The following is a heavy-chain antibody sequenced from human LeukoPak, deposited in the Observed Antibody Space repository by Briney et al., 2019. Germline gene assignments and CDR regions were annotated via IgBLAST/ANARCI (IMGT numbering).Heavy chain of an antibody. Sequence: PSETLSLTCTVSGYSISSGYYWGWIRQPPGKGLEWIGSIYHSGSTYYNPSLKSRVTISVDTSKNQFSLKLSSVTAADTAVYYCALWEIVHYAFDFWGQGTMVTVSS. V-gene: IGHV4-38-2*02. CDR2: IYHSGST. J-gene: IGHJ3*01. D-gene: IGHD5-12*01. CDR1: GYSISSGYY. CDR3: ALWEIVHYAFDF.